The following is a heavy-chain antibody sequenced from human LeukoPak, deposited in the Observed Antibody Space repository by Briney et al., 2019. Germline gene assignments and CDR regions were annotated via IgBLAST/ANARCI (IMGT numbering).Heavy chain of an antibody. D-gene: IGHD3-22*01. J-gene: IGHJ4*02. CDR3: ARGGGRYYYDSSGYLSY. Sequence: GGSLRLSCAASGFTFSSYWMHWVRQAPGKGLVWVSRINSDGSTTTYADSVKGRFTISRDNAKNTLYLQMNSLRAEDTAVYYCARGGGRYYYDSSGYLSYWGQGTLVTVSS. CDR2: INSDGSTT. CDR1: GFTFSSYW. V-gene: IGHV3-74*01.